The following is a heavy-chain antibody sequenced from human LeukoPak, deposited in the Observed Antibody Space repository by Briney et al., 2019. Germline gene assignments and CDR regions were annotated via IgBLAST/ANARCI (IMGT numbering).Heavy chain of an antibody. D-gene: IGHD6-13*01. CDR3: ARHDSSSTYYFDY. Sequence: SETLSLTCTVSGGSISSYYWSRIRQPPGKGLEWIGYIYYSGSTNYNPSLKSRVTISVDTSKNQFSLKLSSVTAADTAVYYCARHDSSSTYYFDYWGQGTLVTVSS. V-gene: IGHV4-59*08. J-gene: IGHJ4*02. CDR2: IYYSGST. CDR1: GGSISSYY.